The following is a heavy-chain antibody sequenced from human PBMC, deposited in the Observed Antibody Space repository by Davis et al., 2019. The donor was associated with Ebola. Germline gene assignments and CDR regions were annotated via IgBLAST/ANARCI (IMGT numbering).Heavy chain of an antibody. D-gene: IGHD1-20*01. V-gene: IGHV3-30-3*01. CDR1: GFTFSSYA. CDR3: AKRYNWNPYYYYGMDV. J-gene: IGHJ6*02. CDR2: ISYDGSNK. Sequence: GGSLRLSCAASGFTFSSYAMHWVRQAPGKGLEWVAVISYDGSNKYYADSVKGRFTISRDNSKNTLYLQMNSLRAEDTAVYYCAKRYNWNPYYYYGMDVWSQGTTVTVSS.